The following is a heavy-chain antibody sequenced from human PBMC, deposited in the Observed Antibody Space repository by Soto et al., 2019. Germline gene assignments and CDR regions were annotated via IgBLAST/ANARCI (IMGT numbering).Heavy chain of an antibody. J-gene: IGHJ4*02. Sequence: PGGSLRLSCAASGFTFSSYGMHWVRQAPGKGLEWVAVIWYDGSNKYYADSVKGRFTISRDNSKNTLYLQMNSLRAEDTAVYYCARVGLHDYIDYWGQGTLVTVSS. CDR2: IWYDGSNK. CDR3: ARVGLHDYIDY. V-gene: IGHV3-33*01. CDR1: GFTFSSYG. D-gene: IGHD5-18*01.